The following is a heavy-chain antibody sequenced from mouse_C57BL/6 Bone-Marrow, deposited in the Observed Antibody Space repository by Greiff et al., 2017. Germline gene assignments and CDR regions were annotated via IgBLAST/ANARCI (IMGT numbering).Heavy chain of an antibody. V-gene: IGHV1-81*01. CDR1: GYTFTSYG. CDR3: ARCTAY. CDR2: IYPRSGNT. Sequence: VQLQQSGAELARPGASVKLSCKASGYTFTSYGISWVKQRTGQGLEWIGEIYPRSGNTYYNEKFKGKATLTADKSSSTAYMELRSLTSEDSAVYFCARCTAYWGQGTLVTVSA. J-gene: IGHJ3*01.